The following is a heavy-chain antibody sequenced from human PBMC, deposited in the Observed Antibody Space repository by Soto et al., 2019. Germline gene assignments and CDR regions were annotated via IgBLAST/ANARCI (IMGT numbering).Heavy chain of an antibody. CDR1: GSTFSNYA. Sequence: EVQLLDSGGGLVQPGGSLRLSCAASGSTFSNYAMNWVRQAPGKGLEWVLGISGGGDSTYYADSVKGRFTISRDNCKHTLCLQMNSLRAEDTAVYYLAKVGRARGFDYWGQGTLVPVSS. CDR3: AKVGRARGFDY. CDR2: ISGGGDST. J-gene: IGHJ4*02. D-gene: IGHD1-26*01. V-gene: IGHV3-23*01.